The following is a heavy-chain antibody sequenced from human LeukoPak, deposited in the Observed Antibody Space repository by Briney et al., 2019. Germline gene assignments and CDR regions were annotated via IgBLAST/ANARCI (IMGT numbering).Heavy chain of an antibody. CDR3: AREKGFGWLLRPKKGAFDI. CDR1: GYTLTELS. CDR2: FDPEDGET. Sequence: ASVKVSCKVSGYTLTELSMHWVRQAPGKGLEWMGGFDPEDGETIYAQKFQGRVTMTEDTSTDTAYMELSSLRSEDTAVYYCAREKGFGWLLRPKKGAFDIWGQGTMVTVSS. J-gene: IGHJ3*02. D-gene: IGHD3-22*01. V-gene: IGHV1-24*01.